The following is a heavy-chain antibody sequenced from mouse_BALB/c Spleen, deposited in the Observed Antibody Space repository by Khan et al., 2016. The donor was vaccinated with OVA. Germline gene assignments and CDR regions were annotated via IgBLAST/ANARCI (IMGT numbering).Heavy chain of an antibody. Sequence: QVQLQQPGAELVKPGASVKISCKASGYSFTSYYMYWVKQRPGQGLEWIGGINPCNGGTHFNEKFKSKATLTVDKSSSTANMQLSRLTSEDSAVSSGAGSGYGNPFAYWGQGTLVTVSA. CDR1: GYSFTSYY. CDR3: AGSGYGNPFAY. D-gene: IGHD2-10*02. CDR2: INPCNGGT. J-gene: IGHJ3*01. V-gene: IGHV1S81*02.